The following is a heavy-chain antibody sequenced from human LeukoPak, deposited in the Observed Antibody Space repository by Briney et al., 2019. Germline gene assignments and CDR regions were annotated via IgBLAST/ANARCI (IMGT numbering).Heavy chain of an antibody. CDR2: IYSNGKE. D-gene: IGHD2-15*01. Sequence: RGSLRLSCLASGFSVDSNYMSWVRQAPGKGLEWVSVIYSNGKEYYAESAKGRFTISRDISKNSLDLQMNRLRGDDTAVYYCARESPTSGIDSWGQGTLVIVSS. V-gene: IGHV3-53*01. CDR3: ARESPTSGIDS. J-gene: IGHJ5*01. CDR1: GFSVDSNY.